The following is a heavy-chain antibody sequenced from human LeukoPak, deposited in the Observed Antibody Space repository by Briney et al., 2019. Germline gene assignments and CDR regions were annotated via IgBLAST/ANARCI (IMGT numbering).Heavy chain of an antibody. Sequence: GASVKVSCTASGYTFTSYYMHWVRQAPGQGLEWMGIINPSGGSTIYAQKFQGRVTMTEDTSTDTAYMELSSLRSEDTAVYYCTTRTFLVRGIVIANWFDPWGQGTLVTVSS. CDR1: GYTFTSYY. CDR3: TTRTFLVRGIVIANWFDP. CDR2: INPSGGST. J-gene: IGHJ5*02. D-gene: IGHD3-10*01. V-gene: IGHV1-46*01.